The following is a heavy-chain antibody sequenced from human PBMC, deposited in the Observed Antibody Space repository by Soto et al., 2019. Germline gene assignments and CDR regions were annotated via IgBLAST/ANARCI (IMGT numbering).Heavy chain of an antibody. V-gene: IGHV4-31*03. J-gene: IGHJ3*02. CDR1: GSSISSGGYY. CDR3: AKSGYCSGGSCYYDALDI. Sequence: SETLSLTCTVSGSSISSGGYYWSWIRQHPGKGLEWIGYIYYSGSTYYNPSLKSRVTISVDTSKNQFSLKLSSVTAADTAVYYCAKSGYCSGGSCYYDALDIWGQGTMVTVSS. CDR2: IYYSGST. D-gene: IGHD2-15*01.